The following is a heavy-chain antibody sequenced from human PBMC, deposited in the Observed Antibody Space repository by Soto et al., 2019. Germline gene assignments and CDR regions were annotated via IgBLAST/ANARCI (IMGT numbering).Heavy chain of an antibody. CDR2: ISGSGGST. Sequence: GGSLRLSCAASGFTFSSYAMSWVRQAPGKGLEWVSAISGSGGSTYYADSVKGRFTISRDNSKNTLYLQMNSLGAEDTAVYYCAKGRFLLRSAFDIWGQGTMVTVSS. V-gene: IGHV3-23*01. D-gene: IGHD3-22*01. J-gene: IGHJ3*02. CDR3: AKGRFLLRSAFDI. CDR1: GFTFSSYA.